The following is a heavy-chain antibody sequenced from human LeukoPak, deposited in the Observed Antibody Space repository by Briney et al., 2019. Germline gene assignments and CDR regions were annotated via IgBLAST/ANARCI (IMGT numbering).Heavy chain of an antibody. V-gene: IGHV3-21*01. CDR3: ARAQWSAFDYYYYMDV. CDR2: ISSSSSYI. CDR1: GFTFSSYS. Sequence: GGSLRLSCAASGFTFSSYSMNWVRQAPGKGLEWVSSISSSSSYIYYADSVKGRFTISRDNAKGSLYLQMNGLRAEDTAIYYCARAQWSAFDYYYYMDVWGKGTTVTVSS. D-gene: IGHD2-8*01. J-gene: IGHJ6*03.